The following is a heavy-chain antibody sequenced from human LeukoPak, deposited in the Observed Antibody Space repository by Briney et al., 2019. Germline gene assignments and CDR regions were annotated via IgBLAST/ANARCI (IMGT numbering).Heavy chain of an antibody. CDR2: INHSGST. CDR1: GGSFSGDF. CDR3: ARVGYGYDSSGYYYF. D-gene: IGHD3-22*01. V-gene: IGHV4-34*01. Sequence: SETLSLTCAVYGGSFSGDFWSWIRQSPGKGLEWIGEINHSGSTNYNPSLKSRVTISVDTSKNQFSLKLSSVTAADTAVYYCARVGYGYDSSGYYYFWGQGTLVTVSS. J-gene: IGHJ4*02.